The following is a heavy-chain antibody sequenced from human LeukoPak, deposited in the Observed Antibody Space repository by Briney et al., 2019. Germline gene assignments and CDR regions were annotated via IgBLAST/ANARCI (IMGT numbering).Heavy chain of an antibody. Sequence: PGGSLRLSCAASGFTFSSYAMSWVRQAPGKGLEWVSAISGSGGSTYYADSVKGRFPISRNNSKNTLYLQMNSLRAEDTAVYYCAKAAEHIMITFGGVIATPFDYWGQGTLVTVSS. CDR1: GFTFSSYA. V-gene: IGHV3-23*01. D-gene: IGHD3-16*02. J-gene: IGHJ4*02. CDR2: ISGSGGST. CDR3: AKAAEHIMITFGGVIATPFDY.